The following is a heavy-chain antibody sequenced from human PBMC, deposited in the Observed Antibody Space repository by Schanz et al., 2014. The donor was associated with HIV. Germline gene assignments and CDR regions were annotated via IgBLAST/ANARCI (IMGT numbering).Heavy chain of an antibody. D-gene: IGHD1-1*01. CDR1: GFTFSSYG. V-gene: IGHV3-48*02. CDR2: ISSTGGTT. CDR3: TRDLLGTRNGFFHY. Sequence: EVQLVESGGGVVQPGRSLRVSCAASGFTFSSYGMHWVRQAPGKGLEWVSYISSTGGTTYYTDSLRGRFTISRDNDRNTLYLQLSGLRDDDTAVYYCTRDLLGTRNGFFHYWGQGTLVTVSS. J-gene: IGHJ1*01.